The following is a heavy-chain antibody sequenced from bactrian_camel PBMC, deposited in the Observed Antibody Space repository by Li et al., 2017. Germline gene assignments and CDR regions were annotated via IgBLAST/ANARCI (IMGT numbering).Heavy chain of an antibody. J-gene: IGHJ4*01. CDR2: IDGRRT. V-gene: IGHV3-3*01. CDR1: EDTYSEHN. Sequence: HVQLVESGGGPVQAGGSLRLSCAASEDTYSEHNMAWFRQAPGEERGAVAGIDGRRTVYFDSVRGRFTISHDNAKNTVYLEMNSLTPEDSGVYYCAADDRTDFIARPSLRPVCPVISRTFDYWGRGTQVTVS. D-gene: IGHD2*01. CDR3: AADDRTDFIARPSLRPVCPVISRTFDY.